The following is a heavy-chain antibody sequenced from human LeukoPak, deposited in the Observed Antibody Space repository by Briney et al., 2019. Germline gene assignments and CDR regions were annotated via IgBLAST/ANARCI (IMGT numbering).Heavy chain of an antibody. CDR3: ASGSDSIGYSGGGILDY. V-gene: IGHV4-4*07. D-gene: IGHD6-19*01. CDR2: VYTNGGT. Sequence: NPSETLSLTCTVSGGSLITYYWNWIRQPAGKGLEWIGRVYTNGGTNYNPSLKSRLTVSVDTSKNQFSLSLSSVTAADTAVYYCASGSDSIGYSGGGILDYWGQGILVTVS. CDR1: GGSLITYY. J-gene: IGHJ4*02.